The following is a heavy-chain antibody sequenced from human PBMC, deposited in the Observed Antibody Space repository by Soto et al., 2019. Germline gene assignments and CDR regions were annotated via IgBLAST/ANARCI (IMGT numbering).Heavy chain of an antibody. CDR2: IKYDGTIT. CDR3: ARGAKGGYYVDV. J-gene: IGHJ6*03. V-gene: IGHV3-74*01. CDR1: GFPFSSYW. D-gene: IGHD2-15*01. Sequence: EVQLVESGGGSVQPGESLRLSCAASGFPFSSYWIHWVRQAPGKWLMWVSRIKYDGTITNYADSLKGGLTISGDNAKNTVYLQMNSLRVEDTAVYHCARGAKGGYYVDVWGKGTTVTVSS.